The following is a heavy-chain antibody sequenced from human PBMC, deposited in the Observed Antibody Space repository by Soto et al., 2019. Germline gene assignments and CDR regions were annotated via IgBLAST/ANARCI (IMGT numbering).Heavy chain of an antibody. D-gene: IGHD6-19*01. CDR3: ARVHSTSGWYLDH. J-gene: IGHJ4*02. Sequence: GGSLRLSCAASGFTFSSYEMNWVRQAPGRGMEWVSYISISXSTIYYADFVKGRFTISRDNAQNSMYLQMDSLRAEDTAVYYCARVHSTSGWYLDHWAQGTLVTVSS. CDR1: GFTFSSYE. CDR2: ISISXSTI. V-gene: IGHV3-48*03.